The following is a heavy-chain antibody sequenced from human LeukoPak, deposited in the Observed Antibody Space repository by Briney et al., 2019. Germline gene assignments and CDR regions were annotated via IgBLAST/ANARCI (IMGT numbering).Heavy chain of an antibody. D-gene: IGHD6-13*01. J-gene: IGHJ4*02. CDR2: ISGSGGST. V-gene: IGHV3-23*01. CDR3: AKARGYSSSWYSENDY. Sequence: GGSLRLSCAASGFTFSSYAMSWVRQAPGKGLEWVSAISGSGGSTYYADSVKGRFTISRDNSKNTLYLQMNSLRAEDTAVYYCAKARGYSSSWYSENDYWGQGTLVTVSS. CDR1: GFTFSSYA.